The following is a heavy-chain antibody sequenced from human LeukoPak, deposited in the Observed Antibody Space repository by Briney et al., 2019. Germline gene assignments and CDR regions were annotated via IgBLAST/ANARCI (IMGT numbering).Heavy chain of an antibody. CDR1: GFIFSSFG. CDR3: AKQMVERPHYYYMDV. CDR2: IQDDESNK. D-gene: IGHD2-15*01. Sequence: GGSLRLSCAASGFIFSSFGMHWVRQAPGKGLEWVAFIQDDESNKFYADSVKGRLTISRDNSKNTLFLQVNSLRPEDTALYYCAKQMVERPHYYYMDVWGKGTTVTVSS. V-gene: IGHV3-30*02. J-gene: IGHJ6*03.